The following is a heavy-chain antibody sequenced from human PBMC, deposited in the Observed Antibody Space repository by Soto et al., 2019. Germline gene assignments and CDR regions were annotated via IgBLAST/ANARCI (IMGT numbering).Heavy chain of an antibody. J-gene: IGHJ5*02. D-gene: IGHD6-13*01. CDR1: GASMNSYH. CDR3: ARDQGVAAAGITWFDP. CDR2: IHSSGST. Sequence: SETLSLTCTVSGASMNSYHWSWLRQPAGKGLEWIGHIHSSGSTNYNPSLKSRVTMSVDTSKNQFSLRLMSLTAADTAVYYCARDQGVAAAGITWFDPWGQGSLVTVSS. V-gene: IGHV4-4*07.